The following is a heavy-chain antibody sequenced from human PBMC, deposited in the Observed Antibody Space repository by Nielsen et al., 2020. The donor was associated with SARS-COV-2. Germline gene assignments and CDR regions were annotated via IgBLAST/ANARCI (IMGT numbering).Heavy chain of an antibody. V-gene: IGHV4-34*01. D-gene: IGHD3-22*01. CDR2: INHSGST. Sequence: SETLSLTCAVYGGSFSGYYWSWIPQPPGKGLEWIGEINHSGSTNYNPSLKSRVTISVDTSKNQFSLKLSSVTAADTAVYYCATADPYYYDSSGPWGGMDVWGQGTTVTVSS. CDR1: GGSFSGYY. CDR3: ATADPYYYDSSGPWGGMDV. J-gene: IGHJ6*02.